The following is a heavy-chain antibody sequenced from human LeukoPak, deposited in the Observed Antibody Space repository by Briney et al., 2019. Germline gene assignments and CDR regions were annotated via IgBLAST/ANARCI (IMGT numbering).Heavy chain of an antibody. Sequence: ASVKVSCKASGYTFTGYYMHWVRQAPGQGLEWVGWINPKNGGSNYAQKFQGRVTMTRDRSISAAYMELSRLTSDDTAVYYCARASFWESPINWFAPWGQGTLVTVSS. CDR1: GYTFTGYY. V-gene: IGHV1-2*02. CDR2: INPKNGGS. D-gene: IGHD3-16*01. CDR3: ARASFWESPINWFAP. J-gene: IGHJ5*02.